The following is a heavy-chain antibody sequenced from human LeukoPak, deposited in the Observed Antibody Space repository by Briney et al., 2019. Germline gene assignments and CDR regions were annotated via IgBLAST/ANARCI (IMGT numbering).Heavy chain of an antibody. J-gene: IGHJ4*02. CDR1: GGSISSGGYS. Sequence: PSETLSLTCAVSGGSISSGGYSWSWIRQPPGTGLEWIGYIYHSGSTYYSPSLKSRVTISVDRSKNQFSLKLSSVTAADTAVYYCARVGATTGLDYWGQGTLVTVSS. CDR3: ARVGATTGLDY. CDR2: IYHSGST. D-gene: IGHD1-26*01. V-gene: IGHV4-30-2*01.